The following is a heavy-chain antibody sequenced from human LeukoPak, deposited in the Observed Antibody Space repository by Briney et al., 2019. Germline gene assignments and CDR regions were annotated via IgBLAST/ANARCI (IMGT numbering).Heavy chain of an antibody. CDR1: GYTFTGYY. V-gene: IGHV1-2*02. CDR2: INPNSGGT. J-gene: IGHJ4*02. D-gene: IGHD2-21*01. CDR3: ARVRCCGGDGGD. Sequence: ASVKVSCKASGYTFTGYYMHWVRQAPGQGLEWMGWINPNSGGTNYAQKFQGRVTMTRDTSNSTAYMELSRLRSDDTAVYYCARVRCCGGDGGDWGQGNLVTVSS.